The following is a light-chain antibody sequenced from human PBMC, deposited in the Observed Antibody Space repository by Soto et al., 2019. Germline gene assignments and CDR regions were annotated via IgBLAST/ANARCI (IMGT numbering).Light chain of an antibody. CDR2: EVS. Sequence: QSVLTQPPSASGSPGQSVTISCTGTSSDVGAYNYVSWYQQHPGKAPKLMIYEVSKRPSGVPDRFSGSKSGNTASLTVSGLQAEDEADYYCNSYAGRNTVVFGGGTKLTVL. CDR3: NSYAGRNTVV. CDR1: SSDVGAYNY. V-gene: IGLV2-8*01. J-gene: IGLJ2*01.